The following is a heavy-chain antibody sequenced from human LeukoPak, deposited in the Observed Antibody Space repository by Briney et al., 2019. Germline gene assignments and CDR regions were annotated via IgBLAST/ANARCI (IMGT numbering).Heavy chain of an antibody. Sequence: SETLSLTCTVSGGSISSSSYYWGWIRQPPGKELEWIGSTYYSGSTYYNPSLKSRVTISVDTSKNQFSLKLSSVTAADTAVYYCARQAYFDWLLSYWGQGTLVTVSS. J-gene: IGHJ4*02. CDR1: GGSISSSSYY. D-gene: IGHD3-9*01. V-gene: IGHV4-39*01. CDR3: ARQAYFDWLLSY. CDR2: TYYSGST.